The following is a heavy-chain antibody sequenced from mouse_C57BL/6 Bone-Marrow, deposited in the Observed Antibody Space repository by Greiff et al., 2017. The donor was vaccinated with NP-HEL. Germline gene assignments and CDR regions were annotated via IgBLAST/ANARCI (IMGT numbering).Heavy chain of an antibody. CDR2: SRNKANDYTT. J-gene: IGHJ2*01. D-gene: IGHD1-3*01. V-gene: IGHV7-1*01. CDR1: GFTFSDFY. Sequence: EVKLVESGGGLVQSGRSLRLSCATSGFTFSDFYMGWVRQAPGKGLEWIAASRNKANDYTTEYSASVKGRFIVSRDTSQSILYLQMNALRAEDTAIYYCARDALYRGYFDYWGQGTTLTVSS. CDR3: ARDALYRGYFDY.